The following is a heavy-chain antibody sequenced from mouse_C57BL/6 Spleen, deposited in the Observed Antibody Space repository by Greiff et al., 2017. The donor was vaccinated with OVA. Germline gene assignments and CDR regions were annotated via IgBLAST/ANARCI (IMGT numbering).Heavy chain of an antibody. J-gene: IGHJ3*01. V-gene: IGHV7-1*01. D-gene: IGHD2-10*02. CDR2: SRNKANDYTT. Sequence: EVMLVESGGGLVQSGRSLRLSCATSGFTFSDFYMEWVRQAPGKGLEWIAASRNKANDYTTEYSASVKGRFIVSRDTSQSILYLQMNALRAEDTAIYYCARDLYGGFAYWGQGTLVTVSA. CDR1: GFTFSDFY. CDR3: ARDLYGGFAY.